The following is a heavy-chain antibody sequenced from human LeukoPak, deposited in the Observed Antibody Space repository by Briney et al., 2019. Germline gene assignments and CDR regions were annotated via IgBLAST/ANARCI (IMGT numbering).Heavy chain of an antibody. V-gene: IGHV3-48*03. D-gene: IGHD6-13*01. Sequence: PGGSLRLSCAASGFTFSSYEMNWVRQAPGKGLEWVSYISSSGSTIYYADSVKGRFTISRDNAKNSPYLQMNSLRAEDTAVYYCARDWASSSWLTVYYYYGMDVWGQGTTVTVSS. CDR1: GFTFSSYE. J-gene: IGHJ6*02. CDR3: ARDWASSSWLTVYYYYGMDV. CDR2: ISSSGSTI.